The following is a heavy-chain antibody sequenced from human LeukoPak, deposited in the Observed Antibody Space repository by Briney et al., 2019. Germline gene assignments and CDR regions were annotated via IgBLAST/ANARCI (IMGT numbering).Heavy chain of an antibody. CDR1: GYTFTSYA. CDR2: IIPIFGTA. V-gene: IGHV1-69*05. CDR3: ARPPEYDIGAFDI. D-gene: IGHD3-9*01. J-gene: IGHJ3*02. Sequence: GASVKVSCKASGYTFTSYAISWVRQAPGQELEWMGGIIPIFGTANYAQKFQGRVTITTDESTSTAYMELSSLRSEDTAVYYCARPPEYDIGAFDIWGQGTMVTVSS.